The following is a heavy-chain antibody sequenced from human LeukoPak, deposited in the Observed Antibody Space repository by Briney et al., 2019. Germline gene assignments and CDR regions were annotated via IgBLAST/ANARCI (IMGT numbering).Heavy chain of an antibody. CDR1: GFTFSSYG. D-gene: IGHD3-10*01. CDR2: ISYDGSNK. V-gene: IGHV3-33*05. J-gene: IGHJ4*02. Sequence: PGGSLRLSCAASGFTFSSYGMHWVRQAPGKGLEWVAVISYDGSNKYYADSAKGRFTISRDNSKNTLFLQMNSLRAEDTAVYYCAKASGGSGSYSKYYFDYWGQGTLVTVSS. CDR3: AKASGGSGSYSKYYFDY.